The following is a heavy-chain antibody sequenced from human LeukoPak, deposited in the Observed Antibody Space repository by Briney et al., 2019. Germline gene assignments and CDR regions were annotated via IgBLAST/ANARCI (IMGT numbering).Heavy chain of an antibody. V-gene: IGHV3-21*01. CDR1: GFSFSSYP. CDR2: IAGSSGYI. D-gene: IGHD2-21*02. CDR3: ARDRGAYCGGDCYLGFDY. J-gene: IGHJ4*01. Sequence: GRSLRLSCAAAGFSFSSYPMNWIRQAPGKGLEWVSSIAGSSGYISYADSVKGRFTISRDNAKKSLYLQMTSLTAEDTAVYYCARDRGAYCGGDCYLGFDYWGRGTLVTVSS.